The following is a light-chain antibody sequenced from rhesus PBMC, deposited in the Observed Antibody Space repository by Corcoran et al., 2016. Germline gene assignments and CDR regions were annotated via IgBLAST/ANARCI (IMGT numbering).Light chain of an antibody. Sequence: DIQMTQSPSSVSASVGDRVTITCRASQGISNYLAWYQQNPGKAPKLLIYFATPLQSGVPSSFSGSGSGKRFNLIISSMQPEDFETYYCQQYHSLPRTFGQGTKVEIK. CDR2: FAT. CDR3: QQYHSLPRT. J-gene: IGKJ1*01. V-gene: IGKV1-25*02. CDR1: QGISNY.